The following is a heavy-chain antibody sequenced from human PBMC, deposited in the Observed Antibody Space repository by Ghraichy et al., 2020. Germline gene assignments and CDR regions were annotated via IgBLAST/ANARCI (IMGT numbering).Heavy chain of an antibody. D-gene: IGHD1-26*01. CDR2: ISYNSAIR. CDR3: AKAGVTTVSGGPFDY. V-gene: IGHV3-9*01. Sequence: SLRLSCAASGFTFDDSAMHWVRQAPGKGLEWVSSISYNSAIRVYADSVKGRFTISRDNANNALYLEMNRLRDEDTAFYYCAKAGVTTVSGGPFDYWGQGTLVTVSS. J-gene: IGHJ4*02. CDR1: GFTFDDSA.